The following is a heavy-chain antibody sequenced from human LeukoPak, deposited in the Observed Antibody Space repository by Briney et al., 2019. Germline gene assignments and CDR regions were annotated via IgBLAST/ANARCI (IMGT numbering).Heavy chain of an antibody. CDR1: GGSFSGYY. CDR2: INHSGST. V-gene: IGHV4-34*01. J-gene: IGHJ4*02. CDR3: ARNLGRSGWFNR. D-gene: IGHD6-19*01. Sequence: SETLSLTCAVYGGSFSGYYWSWIRQPPGKGLEWIGEINHSGSTNYNPSLKSRVTISVDTSKNQFSLKLSSVTAADTAVYYCARNLGRSGWFNRWGQGTLVTVSS.